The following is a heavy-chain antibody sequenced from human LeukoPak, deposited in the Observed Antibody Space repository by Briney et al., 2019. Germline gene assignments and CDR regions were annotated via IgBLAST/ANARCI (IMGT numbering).Heavy chain of an antibody. D-gene: IGHD3-3*01. V-gene: IGHV1-18*01. J-gene: IGHJ4*02. CDR1: GYTFTSYG. CDR2: ISAYNGNT. CDR3: ARDVYDFWSGYYTLYFDY. Sequence: ASVKVSCKASGYTFTSYGISWVRQAPGQGLEWMGWISAYNGNTNYAQKLQGRVTMTTDTSTSTAYMELRSLRSDDTAVYYCARDVYDFWSGYYTLYFDYWGQGTLVTVSS.